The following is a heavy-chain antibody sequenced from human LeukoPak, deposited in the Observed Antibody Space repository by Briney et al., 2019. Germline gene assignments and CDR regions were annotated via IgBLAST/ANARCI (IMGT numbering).Heavy chain of an antibody. D-gene: IGHD2-2*01. CDR1: GFTVSSNY. CDR2: IYSGGST. CDR3: ARVLRRTVPIEGAFDI. Sequence: GGSLSLSCAASGFTVSSNYMSWVRQAPGKGLEWVSVIYSGGSTYYADSVKGRFTISRDNSKNTLYLQMNSLRAEDTAVYYCARVLRRTVPIEGAFDIWGQGTMITVSS. V-gene: IGHV3-53*01. J-gene: IGHJ3*02.